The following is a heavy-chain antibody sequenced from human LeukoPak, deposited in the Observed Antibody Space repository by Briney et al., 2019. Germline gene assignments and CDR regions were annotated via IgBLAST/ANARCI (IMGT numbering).Heavy chain of an antibody. CDR1: GFTFSSYS. D-gene: IGHD2-2*01. CDR2: ISSSSSYI. J-gene: IGHJ3*02. Sequence: GGSLRLSCAASGFTFSSYSMNWVRQATGKGLEWVSSISSSSSYIYYADSVKGRFTISRDNAKNSLYLQMNSLRAEDTAVYYCATQGVVPAADHDAFDIWGQGTMVTVSS. CDR3: ATQGVVPAADHDAFDI. V-gene: IGHV3-21*01.